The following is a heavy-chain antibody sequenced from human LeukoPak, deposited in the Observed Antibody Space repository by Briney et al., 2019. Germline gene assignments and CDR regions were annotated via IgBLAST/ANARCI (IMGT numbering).Heavy chain of an antibody. CDR2: INPNSGGT. D-gene: IGHD1-14*01. Sequence: ASVKVSCKASGYTFTGYYMHWVRQAPGQGLEWMGWINPNSGGTNYAQKFQGRVTMTRDTSISTAYMELSRLRSDGTAVYYCARVRKPEGGALRPNWFDPWGQGTLVTVSS. CDR3: ARVRKPEGGALRPNWFDP. CDR1: GYTFTGYY. J-gene: IGHJ5*02. V-gene: IGHV1-2*02.